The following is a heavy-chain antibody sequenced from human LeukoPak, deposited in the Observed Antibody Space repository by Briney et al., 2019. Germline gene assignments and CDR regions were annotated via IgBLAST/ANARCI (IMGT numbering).Heavy chain of an antibody. CDR1: GFTFKLFA. CDR3: AKARVATVNDPVDY. CDR2: FGGAGRGIT. D-gene: IGHD1-26*01. V-gene: IGHV3-23*01. Sequence: GGSLRLSCPASGFTFKLFAMTWVRQAPGKGLEWVSSFGGAGRGITYHADSVKGRFIISRDDSKNTLYLQMNNLRVEDTAVYHCAKARVATVNDPVDYWGQGTLVTVFS. J-gene: IGHJ4*02.